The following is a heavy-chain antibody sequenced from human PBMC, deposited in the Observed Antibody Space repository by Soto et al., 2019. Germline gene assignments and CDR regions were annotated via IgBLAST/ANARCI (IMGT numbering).Heavy chain of an antibody. Sequence: GGSLRLSCAASGFTFSDYYMSWIRQAPGKGLEWVSYISSSGSTIYYADSVKGRFTISRDNAKNSLYLQMNSLRAEDTAVYYCARDRLGIVPAAMPDDAFDIWGQGTMVTVSS. J-gene: IGHJ3*02. V-gene: IGHV3-11*01. CDR3: ARDRLGIVPAAMPDDAFDI. CDR2: ISSSGSTI. D-gene: IGHD2-2*01. CDR1: GFTFSDYY.